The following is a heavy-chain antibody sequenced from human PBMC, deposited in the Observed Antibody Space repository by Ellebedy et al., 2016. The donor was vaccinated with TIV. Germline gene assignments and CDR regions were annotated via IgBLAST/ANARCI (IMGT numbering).Heavy chain of an antibody. V-gene: IGHV3-74*03. J-gene: IGHJ2*01. D-gene: IGHD5-18*01. CDR1: GFTFSNYL. CDR3: VRDAGYPGHEWYYDL. CDR2: CSIHESGT. Sequence: GESLKISCAVSGFTFSNYLMHWVRQAPGKGLEWVSRCSIHESGTSYADSVRGRFTSSRDNAKNALYLQMNSLTPDDTAVYYCVRDAGYPGHEWYYDLWGRGTLVAVSP.